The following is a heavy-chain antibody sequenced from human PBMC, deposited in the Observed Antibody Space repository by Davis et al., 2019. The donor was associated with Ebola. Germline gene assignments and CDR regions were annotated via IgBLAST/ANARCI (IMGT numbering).Heavy chain of an antibody. D-gene: IGHD3-3*01. J-gene: IGHJ4*02. CDR3: ARGIFLEWLFAGGY. CDR2: MNPHSGNS. CDR1: AYTFSSYY. V-gene: IGHV1-8*01. Sequence: AALLVTSYASAYTFSSYYINCVVRAAAQGLEWIGWMNPHSGNSAYAHKFQGRVTMTRNTSISTAYMELRSLRSEDTAVYYCARGIFLEWLFAGGYWGQGTLVTVSS.